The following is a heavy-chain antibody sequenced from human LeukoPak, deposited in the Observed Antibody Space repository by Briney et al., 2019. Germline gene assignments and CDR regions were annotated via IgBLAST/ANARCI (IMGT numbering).Heavy chain of an antibody. D-gene: IGHD1-26*01. CDR3: AGRYYYSMDV. CDR1: GYTFASYY. Sequence: RASVKVSCKASGYTFASYYIHWVRQAPGQGLEWMGIINPSGGSTTYAQKLQGRVTVTTDTSTSTAYMELSSLRSEDTAVYYCAGRYYYSMDVWGQGTTVTVSS. J-gene: IGHJ6*02. CDR2: INPSGGST. V-gene: IGHV1-46*04.